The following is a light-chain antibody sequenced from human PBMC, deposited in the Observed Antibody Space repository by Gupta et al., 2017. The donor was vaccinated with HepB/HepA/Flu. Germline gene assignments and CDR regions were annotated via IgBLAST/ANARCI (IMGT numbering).Light chain of an antibody. CDR3: QQYNYWPPAT. CDR1: RSAGSK. V-gene: IGKV3-15*01. Sequence: DIVMTQSPATLSVSPGKRVTLSCRASRSAGSKLAWYQQKPGQGPRLLIYDASTRATGVPARFSGSGSGTEFTLTISSLQSEDFAVYYCQQYNYWPPATFGQGTKVEIK. J-gene: IGKJ1*01. CDR2: DAS.